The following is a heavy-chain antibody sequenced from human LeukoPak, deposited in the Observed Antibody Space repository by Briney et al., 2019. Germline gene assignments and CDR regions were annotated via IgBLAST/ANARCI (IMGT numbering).Heavy chain of an antibody. CDR3: ARYDFILISYFDL. CDR2: IYSDGTT. D-gene: IGHD3-3*01. V-gene: IGHV3-53*01. CDR1: GFTVSNNY. Sequence: GGSLRLSCAASGFTVSNNYMSWVCQAPGKKLEWVSDIYSDGTTFYADSVKGRFTISRDNSKNTLYLQMNGLRAEDTAVYHCARYDFILISYFDLWGRGALVTVSS. J-gene: IGHJ2*01.